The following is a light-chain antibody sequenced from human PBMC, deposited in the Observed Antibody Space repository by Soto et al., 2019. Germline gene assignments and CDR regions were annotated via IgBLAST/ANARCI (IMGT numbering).Light chain of an antibody. V-gene: IGKV3-20*01. J-gene: IGKJ2*01. CDR2: GAS. Sequence: EIVLTQSPGTLSLSPGERATLSCRASQSVSSSYLAWYQQKPGQAPRLLIYGASSRATGIPDRFSGSGSGTDFPLTISSLEPEDFAVYYCPQYGSSPYTFGQATKLAIK. CDR3: PQYGSSPYT. CDR1: QSVSSSY.